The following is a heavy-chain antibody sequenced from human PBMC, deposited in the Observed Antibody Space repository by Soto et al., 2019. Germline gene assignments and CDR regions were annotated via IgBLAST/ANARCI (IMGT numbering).Heavy chain of an antibody. Sequence: GGSLRLSCAASGFTFSSYSMNWVRQAPGKGLEWVSSISSSSSYIYYADSVKGRFTISRDNAKNSLYLQMNSLRAADTAVYYCARAYSGYEVVTFDIWGQGTRVTVAS. CDR3: ARAYSGYEVVTFDI. CDR1: GFTFSSYS. J-gene: IGHJ3*02. D-gene: IGHD5-12*01. CDR2: ISSSSSYI. V-gene: IGHV3-21*01.